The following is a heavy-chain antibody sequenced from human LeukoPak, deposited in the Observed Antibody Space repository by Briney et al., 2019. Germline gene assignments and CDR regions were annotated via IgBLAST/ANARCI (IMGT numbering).Heavy chain of an antibody. CDR3: ARDRTGTTFAVKY. Sequence: GGSLRLSCAASGFTFNDFAMHWVRQAPGKGLEWVAVISYDGSNKYYADSVKGRFTISRDNSKNTLYLQMNSLRAEDTAVYYCARDRTGTTFAVKYWGQGTLVTVSS. V-gene: IGHV3-30*04. D-gene: IGHD1-1*01. CDR1: GFTFNDFA. CDR2: ISYDGSNK. J-gene: IGHJ4*02.